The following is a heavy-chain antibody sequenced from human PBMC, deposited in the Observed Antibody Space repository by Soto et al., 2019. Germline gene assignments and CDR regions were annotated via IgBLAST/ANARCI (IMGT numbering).Heavy chain of an antibody. D-gene: IGHD3-10*01. CDR1: GFTFSSYW. CDR2: IKQDGSEK. Sequence: EVQLVESGGGLVQPGGSLRLSCAASGFTFSSYWMSWVRQAPGKGLEWVANIKQDGSEKYYVDSVKGRFTISRDNAKNSLYLQMNSLRAEDTAMYYCARDAYGSGSYPYGMDVWGQGTTVTVSS. J-gene: IGHJ6*02. V-gene: IGHV3-7*05. CDR3: ARDAYGSGSYPYGMDV.